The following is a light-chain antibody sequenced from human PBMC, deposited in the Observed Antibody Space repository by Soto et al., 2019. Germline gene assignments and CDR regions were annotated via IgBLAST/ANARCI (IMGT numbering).Light chain of an antibody. V-gene: IGLV2-14*01. Sequence: QSALTQPASVSGSPGQSITISCTGTITDIGAYNYVSWYQQHPGKAPKLLIYGVSSRPSGVSNRFSGSKSGNAAYLTISGLQADDEAEYYCSSYTSSITPYVFETGTKVTVL. CDR1: ITDIGAYNY. J-gene: IGLJ1*01. CDR2: GVS. CDR3: SSYTSSITPYV.